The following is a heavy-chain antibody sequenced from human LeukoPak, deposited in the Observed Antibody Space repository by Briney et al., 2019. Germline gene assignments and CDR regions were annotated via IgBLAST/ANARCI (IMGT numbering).Heavy chain of an antibody. CDR2: IDSSGRT. Sequence: PSETLSLTCTVSGGSINNYYWSWIRQPPGKGLEWIGYIDSSGRTKYNPSLKSRVTISLDTSENQFSLKVSSVIAADAAVYYCARASGGYGYGYVTRYYYYMDVWGKGTTVTVSS. D-gene: IGHD5-18*01. V-gene: IGHV4-59*01. J-gene: IGHJ6*03. CDR1: GGSINNYY. CDR3: ARASGGYGYGYVTRYYYYMDV.